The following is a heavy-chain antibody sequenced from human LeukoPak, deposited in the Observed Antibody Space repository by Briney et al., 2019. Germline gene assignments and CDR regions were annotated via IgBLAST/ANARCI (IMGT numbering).Heavy chain of an antibody. J-gene: IGHJ5*02. CDR3: ARDYCSGGSCYSENWFDP. Sequence: GGSLRLSCAASRFTFSSYAMHWVRQAPGKGLEWVAVISYDGSNKYYADSVKGRFTISRDNSKNTLYLQMNSLRAEDTAVYYCARDYCSGGSCYSENWFDPWGQGTLVTVSS. CDR1: RFTFSSYA. V-gene: IGHV3-30*04. D-gene: IGHD2-15*01. CDR2: ISYDGSNK.